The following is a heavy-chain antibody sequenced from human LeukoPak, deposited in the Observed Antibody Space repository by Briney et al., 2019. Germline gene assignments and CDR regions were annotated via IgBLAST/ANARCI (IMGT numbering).Heavy chain of an antibody. Sequence: PGGSLRLSCAASGFTFSSYAMSWIRQAPGKGLEWVSAISGSGDSTYSTDSVKGRFTISRDNSKNTLYLQMNSRRAEDTAVYYCANRVPANWGRYFDYWGQGTLVTVSS. CDR2: ISGSGDST. CDR1: GFTFSSYA. CDR3: ANRVPANWGRYFDY. V-gene: IGHV3-23*01. J-gene: IGHJ4*02. D-gene: IGHD7-27*01.